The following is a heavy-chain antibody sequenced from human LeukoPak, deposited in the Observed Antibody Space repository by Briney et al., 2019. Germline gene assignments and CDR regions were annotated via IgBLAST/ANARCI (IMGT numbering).Heavy chain of an antibody. CDR2: INPNSGGT. J-gene: IGHJ5*02. V-gene: IGHV1-2*02. D-gene: IGHD6-6*01. Sequence: ASVKVSCKASGYTFTGHYMHWVRQAPGQGLEWMGWINPNSGGTNYAQKFQGRVTMTRDTSISTAYMELSRLRSDGTAVYYCARGDLGIAARPLAWGQGTLVTVSS. CDR1: GYTFTGHY. CDR3: ARGDLGIAARPLA.